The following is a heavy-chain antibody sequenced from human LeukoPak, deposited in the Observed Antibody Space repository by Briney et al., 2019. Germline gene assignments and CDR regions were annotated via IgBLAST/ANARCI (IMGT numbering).Heavy chain of an antibody. Sequence: GGSLRLSCVAWGFTYCIYSMEWRRQAPGKGLEWVSSISTTSTYIYYADSVKGRFTISRDNARNSLYLQMDSLRAEATAVSYCARGARAAVIPAAFDPWGQGTLVTVSS. CDR3: ARGARAAVIPAAFDP. D-gene: IGHD2-2*01. J-gene: IGHJ5*02. V-gene: IGHV3-21*01. CDR1: GFTYCIYS. CDR2: ISTTSTYI.